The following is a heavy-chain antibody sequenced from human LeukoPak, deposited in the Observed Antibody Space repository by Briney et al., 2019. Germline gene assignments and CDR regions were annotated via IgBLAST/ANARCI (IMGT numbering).Heavy chain of an antibody. CDR3: ARDPLGNFWYFDL. J-gene: IGHJ2*01. Sequence: SETLSLTCTVSGGSISSYYWSWIRQTAGEGLEWIGRFYTSGSASYNPSLKSRVSLSVDTSKNQFSLKLSSVTAADTAVYYCARDPLGNFWYFDLWGRGALVTVSS. CDR1: GGSISSYY. V-gene: IGHV4-4*07. CDR2: FYTSGSA. D-gene: IGHD4-23*01.